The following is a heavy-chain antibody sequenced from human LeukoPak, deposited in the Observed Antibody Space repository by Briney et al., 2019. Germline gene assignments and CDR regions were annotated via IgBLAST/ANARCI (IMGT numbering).Heavy chain of an antibody. D-gene: IGHD2-15*01. J-gene: IGHJ6*03. CDR2: ISTSGAYI. CDR3: ARYPLSYSDYYMDV. CDR1: GFTFSIYY. V-gene: IGHV3-21*01. Sequence: GGSLRLSCAASGFTFSIYYMTWVRQAPGKGLEWGSSISTSGAYIYYADSVKGRFTISRDNAKNSLYLQMNSLRAEDSAVYYCARYPLSYSDYYMDVWGTGTTVTVSS.